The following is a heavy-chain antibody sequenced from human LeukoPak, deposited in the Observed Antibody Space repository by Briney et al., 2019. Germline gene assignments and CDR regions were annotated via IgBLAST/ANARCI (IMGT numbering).Heavy chain of an antibody. D-gene: IGHD2-8*02. CDR2: ISYDGSHK. J-gene: IGHJ4*02. CDR1: GFTFSFHS. CDR3: ARDTGTEFDY. V-gene: IGHV3-30-3*01. Sequence: GGSLRLSCAASGFTFSFHSMHWVRQARGKGLEWVAVISYDGSHKYYADSVKGRFTISRDNAKNSLYPQMNSMRAEDTAVYYCARDTGTEFDYWGQGTLVTVSS.